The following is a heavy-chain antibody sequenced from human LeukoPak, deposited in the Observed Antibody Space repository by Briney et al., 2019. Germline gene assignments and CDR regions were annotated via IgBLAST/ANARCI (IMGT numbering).Heavy chain of an antibody. J-gene: IGHJ5*02. V-gene: IGHV4-34*01. Sequence: KASETLSLTCAVYGGSFSGYYWSWIRQPPGKGLEWIGEINHSGSTNYNPSLKSRVTISVDTSKNQFSLKLSSVTAADTAVYYCARRRGNGRKTTIYSSWFDPWGQGTLVTVSS. CDR1: GGSFSGYY. CDR2: INHSGST. D-gene: IGHD5-24*01. CDR3: ARRRGNGRKTTIYSSWFDP.